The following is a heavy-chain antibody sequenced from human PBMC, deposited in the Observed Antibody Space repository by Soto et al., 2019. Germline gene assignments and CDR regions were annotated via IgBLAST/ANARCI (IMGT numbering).Heavy chain of an antibody. CDR2: IYPRDSDI. V-gene: IGHV5-51*01. Sequence: EVQLVQSGAEVKQPGESLKISCKVFGDSFTGFWIGWVRQMPGKGLEWVASIYPRDSDIRYNPSFHGQVTISADRSTTTASLQWSSLKASDTAIYYCARQHPLDSRVWYDWGQGTLVTVSS. CDR3: ARQHPLDSRVWYD. J-gene: IGHJ4*02. D-gene: IGHD6-19*01. CDR1: GDSFTGFW.